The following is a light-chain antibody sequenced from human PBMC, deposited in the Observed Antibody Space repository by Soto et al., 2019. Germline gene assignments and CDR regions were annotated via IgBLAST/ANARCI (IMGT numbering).Light chain of an antibody. CDR2: EVS. J-gene: IGLJ1*01. V-gene: IGLV2-14*01. CDR3: SSYTSSSTLDCV. Sequence: QSALAQPASVSGSPGQSITISCTGTSSDVGGYNYVSWYQQHPGKAPKLMIYEVSNRPSGVSNRFSGSKSGNTASLTISGLQAEDEADYYCSSYTSSSTLDCVFGTGTKVTVL. CDR1: SSDVGGYNY.